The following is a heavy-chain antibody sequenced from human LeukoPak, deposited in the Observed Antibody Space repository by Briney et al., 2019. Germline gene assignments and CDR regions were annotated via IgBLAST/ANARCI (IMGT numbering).Heavy chain of an antibody. CDR3: ANSPKSDY. J-gene: IGHJ4*02. V-gene: IGHV3-23*01. CDR1: GFTFSSYG. CDR2: ISGSGGST. Sequence: GGSLRLSCAASGFTFSSYGMSWFRQAPGKGLEWLSVISGSGGSTYYADSVQGRFTISRDNSKNTLYLQMSSLRAEDTAVYYCANSPKSDYWGQGTLVTVSS.